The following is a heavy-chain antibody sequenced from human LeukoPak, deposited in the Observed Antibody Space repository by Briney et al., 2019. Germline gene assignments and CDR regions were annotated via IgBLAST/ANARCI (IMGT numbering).Heavy chain of an antibody. D-gene: IGHD3-22*01. CDR1: GFTFSSYS. J-gene: IGHJ4*02. CDR2: ISSSSSTI. CDR3: ARDFHRRLYDSSGYYLY. Sequence: GGSLRLSCAASGFTFSSYSMNWVRQAPGEGLEWVSYISSSSSTIYYADSVKGRFTISRDNAKNSLYLQMNSLRAEDTAVYYCARDFHRRLYDSSGYYLYWGQGTLVTVSS. V-gene: IGHV3-48*01.